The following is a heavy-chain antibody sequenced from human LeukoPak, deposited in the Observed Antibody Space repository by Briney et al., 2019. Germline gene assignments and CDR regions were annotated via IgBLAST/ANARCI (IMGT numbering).Heavy chain of an antibody. CDR3: ARYHRDGSVPFDY. CDR2: INPDSGGT. J-gene: IGHJ4*02. V-gene: IGHV1-2*02. CDR1: GYTFSGFY. D-gene: IGHD3-10*01. Sequence: ASVKVSCTASGYTFSGFYTHWVRQAPGQGLEWMGWINPDSGGTDYAQKFQGRVTMTRDTSISTAYMELSSLTSDDAAVYYCARYHRDGSVPFDYWGQGTLVTVSS.